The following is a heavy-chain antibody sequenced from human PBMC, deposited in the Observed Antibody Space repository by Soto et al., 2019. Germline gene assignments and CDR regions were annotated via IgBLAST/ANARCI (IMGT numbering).Heavy chain of an antibody. CDR1: GYTFTGYY. CDR2: INPNSGGT. Sequence: ASVKVSCKASGYTFTGYYMHWVRQAPGQGLEWMGWINPNSGGTNYARKFQGRVTMTRDTSISTAYMELSRLRSDDTAVYYCARVLSYDFWSGYLGAYYYYYSGMDVWGQGTTVTVSS. J-gene: IGHJ6*02. CDR3: ARVLSYDFWSGYLGAYYYYYSGMDV. D-gene: IGHD3-3*01. V-gene: IGHV1-2*02.